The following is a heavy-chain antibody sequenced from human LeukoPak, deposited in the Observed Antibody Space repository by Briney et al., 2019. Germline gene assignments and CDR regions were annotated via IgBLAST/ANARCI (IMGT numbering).Heavy chain of an antibody. D-gene: IGHD3-3*01. CDR1: GYTFTRYD. J-gene: IGHJ5*02. Sequence: GASVKVSSKASGYTFTRYDINWVRQATGQGLEWMAWINPNRGNTGYTQKLQGRVTITPNTSISRAYMELSSLRSEDRAVYYCARGSGGDFWSGYYRRNGFDPWGQGTLVTVSS. CDR3: ARGSGGDFWSGYYRRNGFDP. CDR2: INPNRGNT. V-gene: IGHV1-8*01.